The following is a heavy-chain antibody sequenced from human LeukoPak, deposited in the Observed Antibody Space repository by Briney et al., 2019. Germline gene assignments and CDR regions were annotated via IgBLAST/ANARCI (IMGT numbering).Heavy chain of an antibody. CDR3: ARTEYQLPFDY. CDR1: GGTFTNYA. CDR2: ISAYNGNT. D-gene: IGHD2-2*01. Sequence: ASVKVSCKASGGTFTNYAVNWVRQAPGQGLEWMGWISAYNGNTNYAQKLQGRVTMTTDTSTSTAYMELRSLRSDDTAVYYCARTEYQLPFDYWGQGTLVTVSS. J-gene: IGHJ4*02. V-gene: IGHV1-18*01.